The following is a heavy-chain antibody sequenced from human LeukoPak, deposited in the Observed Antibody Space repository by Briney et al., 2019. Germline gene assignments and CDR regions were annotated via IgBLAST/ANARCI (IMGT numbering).Heavy chain of an antibody. J-gene: IGHJ2*01. CDR2: IKQDGSEK. V-gene: IGHV3-7*01. Sequence: GGSLRLSCAASGFTFSSYAMSWVRQAPGKGLEWVANIKQDGSEKNYVDSVKGRFIISRDNAKNSLYLQMNSLRAEDTAVYYCARELISTTWRGNRSYFDLWGRGTLVTVSS. D-gene: IGHD1-1*01. CDR1: GFTFSSYA. CDR3: ARELISTTWRGNRSYFDL.